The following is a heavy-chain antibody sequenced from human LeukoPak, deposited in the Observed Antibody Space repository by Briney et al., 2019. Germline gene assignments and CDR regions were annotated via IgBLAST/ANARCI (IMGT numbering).Heavy chain of an antibody. CDR2: IYYSGST. V-gene: IGHV4-59*01. Sequence: PSETLSLTCTVSGGSISSYYWSWIRQPPGKGLEWIGYIYYSGSTNYNPSLKSRVTISVDTSKNQFSLKLSSVTAADTAVYYCAKDSMFGGGHFDYWGQGTLVTVSS. CDR1: GGSISSYY. J-gene: IGHJ4*02. CDR3: AKDSMFGGGHFDY. D-gene: IGHD3-16*01.